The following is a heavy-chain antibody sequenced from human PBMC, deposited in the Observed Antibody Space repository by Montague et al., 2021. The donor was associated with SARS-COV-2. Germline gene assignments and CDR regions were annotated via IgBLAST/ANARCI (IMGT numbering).Heavy chain of an antibody. CDR2: TYYRPKWYN. V-gene: IGHV6-1*01. D-gene: IGHD2-2*03. J-gene: IGHJ3*01. CDR3: ARKMDSSFDV. Sequence: VPPGASLSSDSLSWHWIRQSPSRGLGWLASTYYRPKWYNDSTPSVSGRATVKPDTSRNQFSLHLDSVTPEDTALYFCARKMDSSFDVWGKGTMVIVSS. CDR1: GASLSSDSLS.